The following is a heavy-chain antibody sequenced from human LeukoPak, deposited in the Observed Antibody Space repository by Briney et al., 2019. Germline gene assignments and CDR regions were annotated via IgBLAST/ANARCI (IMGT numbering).Heavy chain of an antibody. D-gene: IGHD6-13*01. V-gene: IGHV3-64D*06. CDR3: ASPWYSSSWYYYGMDV. CDR1: GFTLSSYA. Sequence: GGSLRLSCSASGFTLSSYAMHWVRQAPGKGLEYVSAISSNGGSTYYADSVKGRFTISRDNSKNTLYLQMSSLRAEDTAVYYCASPWYSSSWYYYGMDVWGQGTTVTVSS. CDR2: ISSNGGST. J-gene: IGHJ6*02.